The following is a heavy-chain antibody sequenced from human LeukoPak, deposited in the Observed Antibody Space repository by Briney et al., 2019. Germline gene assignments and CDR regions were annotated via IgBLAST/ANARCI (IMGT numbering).Heavy chain of an antibody. CDR3: ARRNYGSGSYRYYYYGMDV. CDR2: IYYSGST. Sequence: PSETLSLTCTVSGGSVSSYYWSWIRQPPGKGLEWIGYIYYSGSTNYNPSLKSRVTISVDTSKNQFSLKLSSVTAADTAVYYCARRNYGSGSYRYYYYGMDVWGQGTTVTVSS. D-gene: IGHD3-10*01. CDR1: GGSVSSYY. V-gene: IGHV4-59*08. J-gene: IGHJ6*02.